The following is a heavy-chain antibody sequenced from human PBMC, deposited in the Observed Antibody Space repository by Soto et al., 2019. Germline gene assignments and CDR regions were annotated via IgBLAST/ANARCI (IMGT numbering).Heavy chain of an antibody. CDR2: ISAYNGNT. V-gene: IGHV1-18*01. D-gene: IGHD3-10*01. J-gene: IGHJ4*02. CDR3: ARDGWYYYGSGSRPPLDY. CDR1: GYTFTSYG. Sequence: ASVKVSCKASGYTFTSYGISWVRQAPGQGLEWMGWISAYNGNTNYAQKLQGRVTMTTDTSTSTAYMELRSLRSDDTAVYYCARDGWYYYGSGSRPPLDYWGQGTLVTVSS.